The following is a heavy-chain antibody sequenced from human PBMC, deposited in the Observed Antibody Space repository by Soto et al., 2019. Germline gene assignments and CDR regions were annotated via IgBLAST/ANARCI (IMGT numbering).Heavy chain of an antibody. D-gene: IGHD3-22*01. V-gene: IGHV3-53*01. CDR3: ARDRYYDSTFYGMDV. CDR2: IYSGGST. J-gene: IGHJ6*02. CDR1: GFTVSSNY. Sequence: GGSLRLSCAASGFTVSSNYMSWVRQAPGKGLEWVSVIYSGGSTYYADSVKGRFTISRDNSKNTLYLQMNSLRAEDTAVYYCARDRYYDSTFYGMDVWGQGTTVTVSS.